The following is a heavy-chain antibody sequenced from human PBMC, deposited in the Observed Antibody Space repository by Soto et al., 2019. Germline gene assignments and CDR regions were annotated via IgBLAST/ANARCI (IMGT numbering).Heavy chain of an antibody. CDR2: ISAYNGNT. CDR1: GYTFTSYG. V-gene: IGHV1-18*01. Sequence: QVQLVQSGAEVKKPGASVKVSCKASGYTFTSYGISWVRQAPGQGLEWMGWISAYNGNTNYAQKLQGRVTMTTDTSTSTAYMELRSLRSDDTAVYYCVRATPLITGTTSDWFDPWGQGTLVTVSS. CDR3: VRATPLITGTTSDWFDP. J-gene: IGHJ5*02. D-gene: IGHD1-7*01.